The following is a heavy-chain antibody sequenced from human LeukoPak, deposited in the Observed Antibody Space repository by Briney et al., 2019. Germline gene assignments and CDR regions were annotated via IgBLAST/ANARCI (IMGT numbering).Heavy chain of an antibody. CDR1: GFTFRNYG. J-gene: IGHJ6*03. CDR2: IWSDGNNR. V-gene: IGHV3-30*02. CDR3: AKDPGASVSGFHMDV. Sequence: GGSLRLSCAASGFTFRNYGMHWVRQTTGKGLEWVSFIWSDGNNRFYADSVKGRFTISRDNSRNMLYLQMDSLRPDDTALYYCAKDPGASVSGFHMDVWGKGTTVIVSS. D-gene: IGHD2-8*02.